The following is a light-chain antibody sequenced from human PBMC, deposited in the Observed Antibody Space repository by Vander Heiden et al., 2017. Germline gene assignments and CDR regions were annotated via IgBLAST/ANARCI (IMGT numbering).Light chain of an antibody. CDR3: QSYDNSLSGFWV. V-gene: IGLV1-40*01. J-gene: IGLJ1*01. CDR2: GTS. CDR1: SSNIGPGYD. Sequence: QSVLTQLPSVSGAPGQRVTISCTGSSSNIGPGYDVHWYQQLPGTAPKLLMYGTSNRPSGVPDRFSGSKFGTSASLAINGLQAEDEADDYCQSYDNSLSGFWVFGTGNKVTVL.